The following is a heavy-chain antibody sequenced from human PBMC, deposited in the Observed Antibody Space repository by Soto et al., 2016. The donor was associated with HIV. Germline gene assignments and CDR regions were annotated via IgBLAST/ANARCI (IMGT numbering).Heavy chain of an antibody. D-gene: IGHD3-3*01. CDR2: IYSGGST. CDR1: GFTVSSNY. Sequence: EVQLVETGGGLIQPGGSLRLSCAASGFTVSSNYMSWVRQAPGKGLEWVSVIYSGGSTYYADSVKGRFTISRDNSKNTLYLQMNSLRAEDTAVYYCARITPYDFWSGYPTYYYYMDVWGKGTTVTVSS. V-gene: IGHV3-53*02. J-gene: IGHJ6*03. CDR3: ARITPYDFWSGYPTYYYYMDV.